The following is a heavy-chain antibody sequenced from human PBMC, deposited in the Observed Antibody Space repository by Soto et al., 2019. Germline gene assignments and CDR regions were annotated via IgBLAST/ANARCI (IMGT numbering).Heavy chain of an antibody. CDR1: GFTVSSNY. D-gene: IGHD3-10*01. V-gene: IGHV3-53*01. J-gene: IGHJ6*02. CDR2: IYSGGST. Sequence: GGSLRLSCAASGFTVSSNYMSWVRQAPGKGLEWVSVIYSGGSTYYADSVKGRFTISRDNSKNTLYLQMNSLRAEDTAVYYCTLWFSYYYYGMDVWGQGTTVTVSS. CDR3: TLWFSYYYYGMDV.